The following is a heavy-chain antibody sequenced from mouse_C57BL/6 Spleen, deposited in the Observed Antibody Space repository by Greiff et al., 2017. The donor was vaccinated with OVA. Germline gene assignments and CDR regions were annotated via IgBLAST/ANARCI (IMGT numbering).Heavy chain of an antibody. V-gene: IGHV5-12*01. J-gene: IGHJ4*01. D-gene: IGHD1-1*01. CDR2: ISNGGGST. CDR3: ARGGSSPYAMDY. CDR1: GFTFSDYY. Sequence: EVMLVESGGGLVQPGGSLKLSCAASGFTFSDYYMYWVRQTPEKRLEWVAYISNGGGSTYYPDTVKGRFTISRDKAKNTLYLQKSRLKSEDTAMYYCARGGSSPYAMDYWGQGTSVTVSS.